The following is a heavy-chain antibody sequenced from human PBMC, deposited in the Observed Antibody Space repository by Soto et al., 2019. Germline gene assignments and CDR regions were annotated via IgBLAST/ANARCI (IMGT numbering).Heavy chain of an antibody. Sequence: SETLSLTCSVSGGSITRSNYYWGWIRQPPGKGLEWIGTIYYTGSTYYNPSLKSRVTISVDTSNNLFSVKLRSVTAADTAVYYCARHPVTHAFDIWGQGTMVTVSS. CDR2: IYYTGST. CDR1: GGSITRSNYY. V-gene: IGHV4-39*01. J-gene: IGHJ3*02. CDR3: ARHPVTHAFDI.